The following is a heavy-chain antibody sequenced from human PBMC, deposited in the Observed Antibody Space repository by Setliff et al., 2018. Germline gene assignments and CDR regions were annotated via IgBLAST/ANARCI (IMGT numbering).Heavy chain of an antibody. V-gene: IGHV3-30*01. Sequence: GGSLRLSCAASGFTFNSYAMHWVRQAPGKGLEWVAVISYDGSNKYYADSVKGRFTISRDNSKNTLYVQMNSLRAEDTAVYYCARDLVKDIVVVVWYFDLWGRGTLVTVSS. CDR3: ARDLVKDIVVVVWYFDL. D-gene: IGHD2-15*01. CDR1: GFTFNSYA. CDR2: ISYDGSNK. J-gene: IGHJ2*01.